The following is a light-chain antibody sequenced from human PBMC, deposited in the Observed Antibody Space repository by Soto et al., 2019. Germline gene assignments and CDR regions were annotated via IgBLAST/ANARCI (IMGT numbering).Light chain of an antibody. J-gene: IGKJ1*01. CDR1: QSVGRD. Sequence: EIVMTQSPGTLSVSPGERATLSCRASQSVGRDLAWYQQKPGRAPRLLIYGASTRATDIPATFTGSGSGTEFTLTISSLQSEDIAVYYCQQYNKWPQTFGQGTKVDIK. CDR3: QQYNKWPQT. V-gene: IGKV3-15*01. CDR2: GAS.